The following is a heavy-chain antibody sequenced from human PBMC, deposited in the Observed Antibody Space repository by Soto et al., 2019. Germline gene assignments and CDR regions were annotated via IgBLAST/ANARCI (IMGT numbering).Heavy chain of an antibody. CDR3: AREELTFSPPPSKKSHP. J-gene: IGHJ5*02. CDR1: GYTFSDYF. CDR2: INPSTGGT. V-gene: IGHV1-2*02. D-gene: IGHD1-7*01. Sequence: VASVKVSCKTSGYTFSDYFIHWVRQAPGQGVEWMGWINPSTGGTTYAQSFHGRVTLTKGTSLSAAYMELSNLRSDDAAGYYFAREELTFSPPPSKKSHPWGLGTLVTVSS.